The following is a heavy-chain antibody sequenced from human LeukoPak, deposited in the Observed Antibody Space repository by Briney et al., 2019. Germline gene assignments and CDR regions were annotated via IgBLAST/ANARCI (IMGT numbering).Heavy chain of an antibody. D-gene: IGHD6-13*01. CDR2: IYCSGST. CDR3: ARRAQSSSWSFDY. V-gene: IGHV4-39*01. CDR1: GGSISSSSYY. Sequence: SETLSLTCTVSGGSISSSSYYWGWIRQPPGKGLEWIGSIYCSGSTYYNPSLKSRVTISVDTSKNQFSLKLSSVTAADTAVYYCARRAQSSSWSFDYWGQGTLVTVSS. J-gene: IGHJ4*02.